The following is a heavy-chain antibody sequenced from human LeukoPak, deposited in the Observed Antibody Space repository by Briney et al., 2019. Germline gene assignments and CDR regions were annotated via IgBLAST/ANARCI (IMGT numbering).Heavy chain of an antibody. CDR3: SYDTSGYLYIYYGRR. D-gene: IGHD3-22*01. Sequence: GGSLRLSCTASGFTFDNYGMSWFRQAPGKGLEWVGFIRSKPYGGTTEYAASVKGRFTISRDDSKGTAYLQMNSLKTEDTAVYTRSYDTSGYLYIYYGRRLGPRDHGHRLL. V-gene: IGHV3-49*03. CDR2: IRSKPYGGTT. J-gene: IGHJ6*02. CDR1: GFTFDNYG.